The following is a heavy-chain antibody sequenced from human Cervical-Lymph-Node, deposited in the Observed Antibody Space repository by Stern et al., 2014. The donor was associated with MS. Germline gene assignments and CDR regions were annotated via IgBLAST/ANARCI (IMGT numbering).Heavy chain of an antibody. CDR2: INPDSDNT. CDR1: GFTFTSYY. V-gene: IGHV1-46*01. D-gene: IGHD6-13*01. CDR3: VRDPASGGYYFDH. J-gene: IGHJ4*02. Sequence: QVQLVQSGAEVMQPGASVKVSCKASGFTFTSYYMHWVRQAPGQGLEWMGMINPDSDNTIYAQKFLGRVTMTRDTSTSTVYMELSRLTSEDTAVYYCVRDPASGGYYFDHWGQGTLVTVSS.